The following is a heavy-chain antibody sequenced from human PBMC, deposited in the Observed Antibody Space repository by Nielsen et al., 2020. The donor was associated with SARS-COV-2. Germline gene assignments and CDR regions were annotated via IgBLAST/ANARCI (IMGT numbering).Heavy chain of an antibody. CDR2: VSASGGST. V-gene: IGHV3-23*01. CDR1: GFTFNIYA. D-gene: IGHD3-10*01. Sequence: GGSLRLSCAASGFTFNIYAMAWVRRAPGRGLQWVTGVSASGGSTYYTDSVKGRFSISRDNSKNTLYLQMHSLSVEDTAAYYCAKDGVVRGDALDLWGQGTMVTVSS. J-gene: IGHJ3*01. CDR3: AKDGVVRGDALDL.